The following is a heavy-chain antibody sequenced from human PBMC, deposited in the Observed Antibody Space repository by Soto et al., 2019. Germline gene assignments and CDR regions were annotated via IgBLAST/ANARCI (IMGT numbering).Heavy chain of an antibody. CDR2: ISSSSSYI. Sequence: PGGSLRLSCAASGFTFSSYNMNWVRQAPGKGLEWVSSISSSSSYIYYADSVKGRFTISRDNAKNSLYLQMNSLRAEDTAVYYCAREVGYGDSLWYFDYWGQGPLVTVSS. CDR1: GFTFSSYN. D-gene: IGHD4-17*01. J-gene: IGHJ4*02. V-gene: IGHV3-21*04. CDR3: AREVGYGDSLWYFDY.